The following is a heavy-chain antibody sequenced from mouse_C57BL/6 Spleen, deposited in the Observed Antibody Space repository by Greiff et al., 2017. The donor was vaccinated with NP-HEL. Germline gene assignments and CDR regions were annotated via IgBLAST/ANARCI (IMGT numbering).Heavy chain of an antibody. V-gene: IGHV2-6-1*01. D-gene: IGHD1-1*01. Sequence: QVQLQQSGPGLVAPSQSLSITCTVPGFSLTSYGVHWVRQPPGKGLEWLVVIWSDGSTTYNSALKSRLSISKDNSKSQVFLKMNSLQTDDTAMYYGARHKYGSRENAMDYWGQGTAGTVSS. CDR3: ARHKYGSRENAMDY. J-gene: IGHJ4*01. CDR1: GFSLTSYG. CDR2: IWSDGST.